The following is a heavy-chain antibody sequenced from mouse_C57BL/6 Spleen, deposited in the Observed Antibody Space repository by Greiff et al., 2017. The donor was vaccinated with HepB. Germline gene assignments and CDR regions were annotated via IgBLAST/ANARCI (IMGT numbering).Heavy chain of an antibody. CDR1: GYTFTSYW. J-gene: IGHJ4*01. Sequence: QVQLQQPGAELVKPGASVKLSCKASGYTFTSYWMHWVKQRPGRGLEWIGRIDPNSGGTKYNEKFKSKATLTVDKPSSTAYMQLSSLRSEDSAVYYCARGANSNDRAMDYWGQGTSVTVSS. V-gene: IGHV1-72*01. CDR2: IDPNSGGT. D-gene: IGHD2-12*01. CDR3: ARGANSNDRAMDY.